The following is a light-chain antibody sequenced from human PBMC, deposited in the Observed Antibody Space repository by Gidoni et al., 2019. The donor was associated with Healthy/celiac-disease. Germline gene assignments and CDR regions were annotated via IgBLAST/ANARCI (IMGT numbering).Light chain of an antibody. CDR2: DAS. CDR1: QSVSSY. J-gene: IGKJ1*01. Sequence: EIVLTQSPATLSLSPGERATLSCRASQSVSSYLAWYQQKPGQAPRLLIYDASNRATGIPARFSGSGSGTDFTLTISSLEPEDFAVDYCQQSSNWPPWTFGQGTKVEIK. V-gene: IGKV3-11*01. CDR3: QQSSNWPPWT.